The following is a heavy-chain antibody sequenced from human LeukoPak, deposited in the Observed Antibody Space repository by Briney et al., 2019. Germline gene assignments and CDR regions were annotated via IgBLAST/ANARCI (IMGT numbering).Heavy chain of an antibody. D-gene: IGHD1-1*01. Sequence: PGGSLRLSCAASGFTFNSYTMNWVRQAPGKGLESVSSIRSNSRGLNYADSVKGRFTISRDNDKNTVFLEMNSLRAEDTAVYYCARDGASIDDQYYGLDVWGQGTTVTVSS. CDR1: GFTFNSYT. J-gene: IGHJ6*02. V-gene: IGHV3-21*06. CDR2: IRSNSRGL. CDR3: ARDGASIDDQYYGLDV.